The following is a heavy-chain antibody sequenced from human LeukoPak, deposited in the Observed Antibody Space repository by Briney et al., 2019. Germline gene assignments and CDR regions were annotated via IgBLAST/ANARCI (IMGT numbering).Heavy chain of an antibody. V-gene: IGHV4-59*01. CDR2: IYYSGRT. D-gene: IGHD3-22*01. Sequence: SETLSLTCTVSGGSISTYYWSWIRQPPGKGLEWIGYIYYSGRTNSIPSLKSRVTISIDTSKKKISLKLSSVTAADTAVYYCARPRGNGYSYWYFDLWGRGTVVTVSS. CDR3: ARPRGNGYSYWYFDL. CDR1: GGSISTYY. J-gene: IGHJ2*01.